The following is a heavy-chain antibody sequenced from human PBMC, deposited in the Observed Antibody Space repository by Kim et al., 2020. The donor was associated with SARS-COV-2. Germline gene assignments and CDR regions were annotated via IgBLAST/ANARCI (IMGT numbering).Heavy chain of an antibody. V-gene: IGHV4-59*13. CDR3: AREYCGGDCSRDWFDP. D-gene: IGHD2-21*02. Sequence: SETLSLTCTVSGVSLSIYYWSWIRQPPGKGLEWIGYIYYSGSTNYNPSLKSRVTISVDTSKNQFSLKLSSVTAADTAVYYCAREYCGGDCSRDWFDPWGQGTLVTVSS. CDR2: IYYSGST. CDR1: GVSLSIYY. J-gene: IGHJ5*02.